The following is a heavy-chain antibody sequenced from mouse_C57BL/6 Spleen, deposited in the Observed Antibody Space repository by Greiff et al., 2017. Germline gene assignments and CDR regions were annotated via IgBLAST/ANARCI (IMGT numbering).Heavy chain of an antibody. V-gene: IGHV1-69*01. CDR3: ARWGSTRFYAMDY. CDR1: GYTFTSYW. J-gene: IGHJ4*01. D-gene: IGHD1-1*01. Sequence: QVQLQQPGAELVMPGASVKLSCKASGYTFTSYWMHWVKQRPGQGLEWIGEIYPSDSYTNYNQKFKGKSTLTVDKSSSTAYMQLSSLTSEDSAVYYGARWGSTRFYAMDYWGQGTTVTVSS. CDR2: IYPSDSYT.